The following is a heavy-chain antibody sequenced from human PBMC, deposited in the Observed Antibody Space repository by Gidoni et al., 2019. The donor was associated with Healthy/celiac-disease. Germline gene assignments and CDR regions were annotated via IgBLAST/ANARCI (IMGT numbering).Heavy chain of an antibody. D-gene: IGHD2-15*01. V-gene: IGHV3-48*01. CDR3: ARDDTGYCSGGSCYSADYYYYGMDV. Sequence: EVQLVESGGGLVQPGGSLRLSCAASGFTFSSYSMTWVRQAPGKGLEWVSYISSSSSTIYYADSVKGRFTISRDNAKNSLYLQMNSLRAEDTAVYYCARDDTGYCSGGSCYSADYYYYGMDVWGQGTTVTVSS. J-gene: IGHJ6*02. CDR2: ISSSSSTI. CDR1: GFTFSSYS.